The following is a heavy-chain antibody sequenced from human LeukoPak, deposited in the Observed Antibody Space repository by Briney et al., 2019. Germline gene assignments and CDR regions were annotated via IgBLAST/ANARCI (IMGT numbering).Heavy chain of an antibody. CDR2: IWYDGSNK. Sequence: PGRSLRLSCAASGFTFSSYGMHWVRQAPGKGLEWVAVIWYDGSNKYYADSVKGRFTISRDNSKNTLYLQMNSLRAEDTAVYYCAKSATYYSDSSGPNYYFDYWGQGTLVTVSS. CDR1: GFTFSSYG. D-gene: IGHD3-22*01. J-gene: IGHJ4*02. CDR3: AKSATYYSDSSGPNYYFDY. V-gene: IGHV3-33*06.